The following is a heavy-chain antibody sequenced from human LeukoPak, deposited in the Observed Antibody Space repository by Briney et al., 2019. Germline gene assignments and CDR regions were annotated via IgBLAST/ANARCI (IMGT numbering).Heavy chain of an antibody. CDR2: IWYDGSNK. CDR3: AREGPRGNSQFDY. V-gene: IGHV3-33*01. D-gene: IGHD2/OR15-2a*01. J-gene: IGHJ4*02. Sequence: GGSLRLSCAASGFTFSSYGMHWVRQAPGKGLEWVALIWYDGSNKYYADSVKGRLTISRDNSKNTLYLQMNSLRAEDTAVYYCAREGPRGNSQFDYWGQGTLDTVSS. CDR1: GFTFSSYG.